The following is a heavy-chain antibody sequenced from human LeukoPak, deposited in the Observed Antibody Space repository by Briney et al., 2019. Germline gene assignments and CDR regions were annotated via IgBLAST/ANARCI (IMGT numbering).Heavy chain of an antibody. V-gene: IGHV3-23*01. CDR1: GFTFSSYA. J-gene: IGHJ4*02. Sequence: GGSLRLSCAASGFTFSSYAMSWVRQAPGKGLEWVSAISGSGGSTYYADSVKGRFTISRDNSKNTLYLQMNSQRAEDTAVYYCAKQGSLAVAGTGGYFDYWGQGTLVTVSS. D-gene: IGHD6-19*01. CDR2: ISGSGGST. CDR3: AKQGSLAVAGTGGYFDY.